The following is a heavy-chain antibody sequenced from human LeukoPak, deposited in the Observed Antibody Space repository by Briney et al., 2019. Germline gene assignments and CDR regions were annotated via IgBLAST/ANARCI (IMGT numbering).Heavy chain of an antibody. V-gene: IGHV4-39*01. D-gene: IGHD6-19*01. CDR3: ARSSGPDYYGLDV. J-gene: IGHJ6*02. CDR1: DASFSSTNYW. CDR2: IYYSGST. Sequence: SETLSLTCTVFDASFSSTNYWWVWIRQPPGKGLEWIGSIYYSGSTNINPSLKSRVTLFIDMSTKQFSLRLASMTAADTAVSYCARSSGPDYYGLDVWGQGTTVTVSS.